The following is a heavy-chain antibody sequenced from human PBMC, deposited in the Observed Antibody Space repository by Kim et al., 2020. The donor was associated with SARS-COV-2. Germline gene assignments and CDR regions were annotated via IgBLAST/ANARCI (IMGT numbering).Heavy chain of an antibody. CDR3: ARERTSGWYPGDGIDV. CDR2: IYYSGST. J-gene: IGHJ6*02. CDR1: SGSINSYY. V-gene: IGHV4-59*13. Sequence: SETLSLACSVSSGSINSYYWSWIRQPPGKGLELIGYIYYSGSTNYNPSLKSRVTVSVDTSKNQFSLKLSSVTAADTAIYYCARERTSGWYPGDGIDVWG. D-gene: IGHD6-19*01.